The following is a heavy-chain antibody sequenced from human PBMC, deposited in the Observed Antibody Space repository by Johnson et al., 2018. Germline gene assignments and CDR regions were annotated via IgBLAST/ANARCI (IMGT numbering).Heavy chain of an antibody. CDR3: AKDLDTAFDI. V-gene: IGHV3-33*06. CDR1: GFTFSSYG. J-gene: IGHJ3*02. D-gene: IGHD3-9*01. Sequence: VQLVETGGGVVQPGRSLRLSCAASGFTFSSYGMHWVRQAPGKGLEWVAVIWCDGSNKFYADSVTGRFTISRENSKNTLYLQMNRLRAEDTAVYYCAKDLDTAFDIWGKGTMVTVSS. CDR2: IWCDGSNK.